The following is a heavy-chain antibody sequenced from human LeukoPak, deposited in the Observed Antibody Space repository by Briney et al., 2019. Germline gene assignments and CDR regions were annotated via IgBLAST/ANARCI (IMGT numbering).Heavy chain of an antibody. V-gene: IGHV1-69*13. CDR2: IIPIFGTA. CDR1: GGTFSSYA. CDR3: ARDGFIAAAGILDY. Sequence: SVKVSCKASGGTFSSYAISWVRQAPGQGLEWMGGIIPIFGTANYAQKFQGRVTITADESTSTAYMELSSLRSEDTAVYYCARDGFIAAAGILDYWGQGTLVTVSS. J-gene: IGHJ4*02. D-gene: IGHD6-13*01.